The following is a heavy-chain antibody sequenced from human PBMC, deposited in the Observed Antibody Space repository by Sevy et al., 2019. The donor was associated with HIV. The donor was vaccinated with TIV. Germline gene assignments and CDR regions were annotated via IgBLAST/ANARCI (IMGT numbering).Heavy chain of an antibody. D-gene: IGHD2-21*02. CDR2: IFSDGTTK. Sequence: GGSLRLSCTVSGFIFNNKGMHWVRQAPGRGLEWVSAIFSDGTTKYYGNSVKGRFTFSRDNSKNALFLQMNSLRGDDTSLYDCARESGSDWYLDAWGQGTLVTVSS. CDR3: ARESGSDWYLDA. V-gene: IGHV3-30*12. J-gene: IGHJ4*02. CDR1: GFIFNNKG.